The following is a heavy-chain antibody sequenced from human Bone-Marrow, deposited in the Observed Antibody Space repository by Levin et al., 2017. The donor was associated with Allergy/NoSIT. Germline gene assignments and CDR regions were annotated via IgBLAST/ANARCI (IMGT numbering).Heavy chain of an antibody. D-gene: IGHD4/OR15-4a*01. J-gene: IGHJ4*02. CDR2: IHPADSDA. Sequence: GESLKISCKASGYSFTTYWIGWVRQRPGKGLEWMGFIHPADSDARNSPSFQGQVTMSVDKSISNAYLQWSSLRASDSAIYYCAGAAIYGAEIDYWGQGTLVTVFS. CDR1: GYSFTTYW. CDR3: AGAAIYGAEIDY. V-gene: IGHV5-51*01.